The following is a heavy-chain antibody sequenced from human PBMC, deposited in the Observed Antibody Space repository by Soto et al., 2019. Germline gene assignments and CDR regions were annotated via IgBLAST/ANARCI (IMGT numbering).Heavy chain of an antibody. Sequence: SVKVSCKASGGTFSSYAISWVRQAPGQGLEWMGGIIPIFGTANYAQKFQGRVTITADESTSTAYMELSSLRSEDTAVYYCARGYSYGYAKLDYWGQGTIVTVYS. D-gene: IGHD5-18*01. CDR2: IIPIFGTA. J-gene: IGHJ4*02. CDR1: GGTFSSYA. CDR3: ARGYSYGYAKLDY. V-gene: IGHV1-69*13.